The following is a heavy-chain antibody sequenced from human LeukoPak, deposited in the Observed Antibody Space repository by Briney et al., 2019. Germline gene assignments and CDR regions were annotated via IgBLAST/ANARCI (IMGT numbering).Heavy chain of an antibody. Sequence: RGSLRLACSAWGFTFGTYAMGSVRRAPRRGLQWVSAIRVIGGSTYYADSVKGQLTISRDNSKNTVFLQMNSLRVEDTAVYYCAKVTRSPGTAVAGHKNWFDPWGQGTPVTVSS. J-gene: IGHJ5*02. V-gene: IGHV3-23*01. CDR2: IRVIGGST. CDR3: AKVTRSPGTAVAGHKNWFDP. D-gene: IGHD6-19*01. CDR1: GFTFGTYA.